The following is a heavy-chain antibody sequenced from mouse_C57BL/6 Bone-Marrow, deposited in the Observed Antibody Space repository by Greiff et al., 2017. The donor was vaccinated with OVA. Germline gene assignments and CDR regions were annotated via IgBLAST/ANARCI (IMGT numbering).Heavy chain of an antibody. CDR3: ARQGIYYDYEGY. V-gene: IGHV1-42*01. J-gene: IGHJ2*01. D-gene: IGHD2-4*01. CDR2: INPSTGGT. Sequence: EVQLQQSGPELVKPGASVKISCKASGYSFTGYYMNWVKQSPEKSLEWIGEINPSTGGTTYNQKFKAKATLTVDKSSSTAYMQLKSLTSEDSAVYYCARQGIYYDYEGYWGQGTTLTVSS. CDR1: GYSFTGYY.